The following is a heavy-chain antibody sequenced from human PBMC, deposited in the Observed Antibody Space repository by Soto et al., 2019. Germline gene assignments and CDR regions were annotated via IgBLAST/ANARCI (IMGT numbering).Heavy chain of an antibody. V-gene: IGHV4-39*07. CDR2: VSFSGSK. CDR3: ARSNVGRGVSYYYGMDV. D-gene: IGHD3-10*01. J-gene: IGHJ6*02. CDR1: GDSVSNSGYY. Sequence: PSETLSLTCTVSGDSVSNSGYYWGWIRQSPGKRLEWIGSVSFSGSKYYNPSLKSRVTISVDTSKNQFSLKLSSVTAADTAVYYCARSNVGRGVSYYYGMDVWGQGTTVTVSS.